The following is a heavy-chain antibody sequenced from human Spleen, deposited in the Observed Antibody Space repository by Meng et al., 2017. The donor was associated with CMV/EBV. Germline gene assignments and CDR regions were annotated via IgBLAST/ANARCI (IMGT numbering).Heavy chain of an antibody. CDR1: GFTFIRYT. J-gene: IGHJ4*02. Sequence: CAASGFTFIRYTMHWVRQAPGKGLEWVALISYDGSNKYYADSVKGRFTISRDISKNTLYLQMNSLRAEDTAVYYCARRAAAGHEFDYWGQGTLVTVSS. V-gene: IGHV3-30-3*01. CDR3: ARRAAAGHEFDY. CDR2: ISYDGSNK. D-gene: IGHD6-13*01.